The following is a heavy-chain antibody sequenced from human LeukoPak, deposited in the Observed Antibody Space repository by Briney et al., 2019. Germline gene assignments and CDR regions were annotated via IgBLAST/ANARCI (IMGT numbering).Heavy chain of an antibody. V-gene: IGHV3-30*04. CDR2: IAYDGSST. D-gene: IGHD3-10*01. J-gene: IGHJ3*02. Sequence: PGGSLRLSCAPSGFTFSRHAMHWVRQAPGRGLEWVAIIAYDGSSTYYADSVKGRFTISRDNSNNTMWLQMNSLRGEDTAVYYCTRGYYYGSGSYEGFAAFDIWGQGTMVTVSS. CDR3: TRGYYYGSGSYEGFAAFDI. CDR1: GFTFSRHA.